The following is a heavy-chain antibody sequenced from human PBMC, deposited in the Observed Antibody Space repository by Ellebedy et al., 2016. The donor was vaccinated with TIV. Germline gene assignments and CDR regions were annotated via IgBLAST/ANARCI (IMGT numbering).Heavy chain of an antibody. J-gene: IGHJ4*02. CDR2: INDYSTAI. V-gene: IGHV3-48*04. D-gene: IGHD3-9*01. CDR3: ARDLTHYAMDY. CDR1: GFTFTSHA. Sequence: GGSLRLSXATSGFTFTSHAMDWVRQAPGKGLEWVSYINDYSTAIYYADSVKGRFTVSRDNAKSLLYLQMNNLRAEDTAVYYCARDLTHYAMDYWGQGTQVTVSS.